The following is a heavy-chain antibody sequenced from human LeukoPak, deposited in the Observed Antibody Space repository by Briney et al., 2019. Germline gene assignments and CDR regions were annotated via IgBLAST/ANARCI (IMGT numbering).Heavy chain of an antibody. D-gene: IGHD1-26*01. Sequence: SETLSLTCTVSGGSISSSSYYWGWIRQPPGKGLEWIGYIYYSGSTYYNPSLKSRVTISVDTSKNQFSLKLSSVTAADTAVYYCARWVQNYYYYMDVWGKGTTVTVSS. CDR1: GGSISSSSYY. J-gene: IGHJ6*03. CDR2: IYYSGST. V-gene: IGHV4-30-4*08. CDR3: ARWVQNYYYYMDV.